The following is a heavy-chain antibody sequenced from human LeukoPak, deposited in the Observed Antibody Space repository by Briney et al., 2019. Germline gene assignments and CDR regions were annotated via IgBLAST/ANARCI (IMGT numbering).Heavy chain of an antibody. Sequence: GGSLRLSCAASGFTFSSYSMNWVRQAPGKGLEWVSYISSSSSTIYYADSVKGRFTISRDNAKNSLYLQMNSLRAEDTAVYYCASPLVTAIEGCWGQGTLVTVSS. CDR3: ASPLVTAIEGC. V-gene: IGHV3-48*04. J-gene: IGHJ4*02. CDR2: ISSSSSTI. CDR1: GFTFSSYS. D-gene: IGHD2-21*02.